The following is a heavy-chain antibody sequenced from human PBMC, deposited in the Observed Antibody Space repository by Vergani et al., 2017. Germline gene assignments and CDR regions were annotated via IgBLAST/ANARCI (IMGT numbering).Heavy chain of an antibody. CDR3: ARVGWSYYDSSGYYYAPGGWFDP. Sequence: EVQLVQSGAEVKKPGESLRISCKGSGYSFTSYWISCVRQMPGKGLECMGRIDPSDSYTNYSPSFQGHVTISADKSISTAYLQWSSLKASDTAMYYCARVGWSYYDSSGYYYAPGGWFDPWGQGTLVTVSS. D-gene: IGHD3-22*01. CDR2: IDPSDSYT. J-gene: IGHJ5*02. V-gene: IGHV5-10-1*03. CDR1: GYSFTSYW.